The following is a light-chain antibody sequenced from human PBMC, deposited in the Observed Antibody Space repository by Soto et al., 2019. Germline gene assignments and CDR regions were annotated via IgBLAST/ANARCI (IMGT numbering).Light chain of an antibody. CDR3: ISYTTNSTPVV. V-gene: IGLV2-14*01. J-gene: IGLJ2*01. CDR1: SGDIGGYNY. CDR2: EVT. Sequence: QSALTQPASVSGSPGQSITISCTGTSGDIGGYNYVSWYQQHPGKAPKLLISEVTNRPSGVSNRFSDSKSGNTASLTISGLQAEDEADYYCISYTTNSTPVVFGGGTKVTVL.